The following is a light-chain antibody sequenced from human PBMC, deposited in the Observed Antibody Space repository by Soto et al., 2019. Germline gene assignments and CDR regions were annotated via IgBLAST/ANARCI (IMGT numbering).Light chain of an antibody. CDR1: EDIDNY. CDR3: QLYGNLPPYT. CDR2: DAS. J-gene: IGKJ2*01. Sequence: DIQMTQSPSSLSASVGDRVTITCQASEDIDNYLNWYQQKPGQAPKLLIYDASNLETGVPSRFSGRGSGTDLTFTISSLQPEDVVTHYCQLYGNLPPYTFGQGTKLELK. V-gene: IGKV1-33*01.